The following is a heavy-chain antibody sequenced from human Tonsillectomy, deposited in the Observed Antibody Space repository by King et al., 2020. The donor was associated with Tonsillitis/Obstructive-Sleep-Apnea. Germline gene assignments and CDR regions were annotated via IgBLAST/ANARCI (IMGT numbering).Heavy chain of an antibody. J-gene: IGHJ3*02. V-gene: IGHV4-59*01. CDR2: IYYSGST. CDR1: GVSISSYY. Sequence: QLQESGPGLVKPSETLSLTCTVSGVSISSYYWSWIRQPPGKGLEWIGYIYYSGSTNYNPSLKSRVTISVDTYKNQFSLKLSSVTAADTAVYYCARDMVLEAGGDAFDIWGQGTMVTVSS. CDR3: ARDMVLEAGGDAFDI. D-gene: IGHD2-8*01.